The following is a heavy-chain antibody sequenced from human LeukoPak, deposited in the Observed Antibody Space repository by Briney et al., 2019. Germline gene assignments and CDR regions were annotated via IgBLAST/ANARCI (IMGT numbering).Heavy chain of an antibody. CDR1: GFTFSDYY. Sequence: PGGSLRLSCAASGFTFSDYYMNWIRQAPGRGLEGISYISTDGHSIYYADSVKGRFTITRDNGKKSLYLQMDSLRAEDTAVYYCAKSAKAYCGGDCLGWYFDLWGRGTLVTVSS. CDR2: ISTDGHSI. J-gene: IGHJ2*01. CDR3: AKSAKAYCGGDCLGWYFDL. D-gene: IGHD2-21*01. V-gene: IGHV3-11*04.